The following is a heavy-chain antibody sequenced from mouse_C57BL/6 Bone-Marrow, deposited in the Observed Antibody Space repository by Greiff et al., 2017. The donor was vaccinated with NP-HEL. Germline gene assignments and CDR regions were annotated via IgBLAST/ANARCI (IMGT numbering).Heavy chain of an antibody. V-gene: IGHV5-2*01. CDR3: ARHASYYYGSSYFDY. Sequence: DVMLVESGGGLVQPGESLKLSCESNEYEFPSHDMSWVRKTPEKRLELVAAINSDGGSTYYPDTMERRFIISRDNTKKTLYLQMSSLRSEDTALYYCARHASYYYGSSYFDYWGQGTTLTVSS. CDR1: EYEFPSHD. D-gene: IGHD1-1*01. J-gene: IGHJ2*01. CDR2: INSDGGST.